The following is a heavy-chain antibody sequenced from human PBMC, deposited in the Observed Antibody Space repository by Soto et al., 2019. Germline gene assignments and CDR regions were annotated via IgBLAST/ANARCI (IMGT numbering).Heavy chain of an antibody. D-gene: IGHD2-2*01. CDR3: AKDGYCTATSCFAGGEFDY. CDR2: ISGSGDYT. CDR1: GFTFSNYA. J-gene: IGHJ4*02. V-gene: IGHV3-23*01. Sequence: GGSLRLSCAASGFTFSNYAMSWVRQAPGKGLEWISAISGSGDYTYYEDSVKGRFTVSRDNSKSTLYLQMNSLRAEDSATYYCAKDGYCTATSCFAGGEFDYWGQGTQVTVSS.